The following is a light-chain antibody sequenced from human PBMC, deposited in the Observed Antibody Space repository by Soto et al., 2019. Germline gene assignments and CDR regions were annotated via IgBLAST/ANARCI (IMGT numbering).Light chain of an antibody. V-gene: IGKV3-15*01. CDR2: GAS. J-gene: IGKJ1*01. CDR3: QQYNNRPPWT. CDR1: QSVCSN. Sequence: EIVMTQSPATLSVSPGERATLSCRASQSVCSNLAWYQQKPGQAPRLIMYGASTRATGIPARFSGSGSGAEFTITISSLQSEDFAVYYCQQYNNRPPWTFGQGTKVDIK.